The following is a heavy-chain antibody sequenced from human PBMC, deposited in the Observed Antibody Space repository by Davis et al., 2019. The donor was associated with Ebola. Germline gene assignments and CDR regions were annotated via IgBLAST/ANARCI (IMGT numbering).Heavy chain of an antibody. CDR1: GGSFSGYY. V-gene: IGHV4-34*01. CDR3: ARHLRELHDAFDI. J-gene: IGHJ3*02. D-gene: IGHD3-10*01. Sequence: SETLSLTCAVYGGSFSGYYWSWIRQPPGKGLEWIGEINHSGSTNYNPSLKSRVTISVDTSKNQFSLKLSSVTAADTAVYYCARHLRELHDAFDIWGQGTMVTVSS. CDR2: INHSGST.